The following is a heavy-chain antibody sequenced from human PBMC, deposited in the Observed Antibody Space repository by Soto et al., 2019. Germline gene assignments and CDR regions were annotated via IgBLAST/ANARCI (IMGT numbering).Heavy chain of an antibody. CDR2: INDSGGTT. Sequence: RLSCAASGFTFSSYAMSWVRQAPGKGLEGVSCINDSGGTTWYADSVKGRLTISRDNSKNMVYLQMNSLRAEDTAVYYCAKEGFNTFFGVVTGYYYYYGMDVWGQGTTVTVSS. J-gene: IGHJ6*02. CDR1: GFTFSSYA. CDR3: AKEGFNTFFGVVTGYYYYYGMDV. V-gene: IGHV3-23*01. D-gene: IGHD3-3*01.